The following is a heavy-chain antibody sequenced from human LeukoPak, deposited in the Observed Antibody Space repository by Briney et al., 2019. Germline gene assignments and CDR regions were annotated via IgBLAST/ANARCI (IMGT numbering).Heavy chain of an antibody. CDR2: IYYSGST. V-gene: IGHV4-30-4*08. J-gene: IGHJ4*02. Sequence: PSQTLFLTCTVSGGSISSGGYYWSWIRQPPGKGLEWIGYIYYSGSTYYNPSLKSRVTISVDTFKNQFSLKLSSVTAADTAVYYCARDRGYYDSSGYPGYWGQGTLVTVSS. D-gene: IGHD3-22*01. CDR3: ARDRGYYDSSGYPGY. CDR1: GGSISSGGYY.